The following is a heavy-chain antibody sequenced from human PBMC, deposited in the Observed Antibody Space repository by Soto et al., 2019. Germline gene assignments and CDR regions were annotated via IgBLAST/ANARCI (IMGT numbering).Heavy chain of an antibody. CDR3: AKWVVVATTYFQH. Sequence: QVQLVESGGGVVQPGRSLRLSCAASGFTFSSYGMHWVRQAPGKGLEWVAVISYDGSDKYYADSVKGRVTISRDNSNNRLYVQMVSLRAEDTAVYYCAKWVVVATTYFQHWGQCTLVTVSS. V-gene: IGHV3-30*18. CDR1: GFTFSSYG. CDR2: ISYDGSDK. D-gene: IGHD2-15*01. J-gene: IGHJ1*01.